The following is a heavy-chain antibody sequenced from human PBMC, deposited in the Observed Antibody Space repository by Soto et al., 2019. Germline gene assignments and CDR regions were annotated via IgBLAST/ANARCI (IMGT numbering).Heavy chain of an antibody. Sequence: AVKVSCKASGGTFSSYAISWVRQAPGQGLEWMGGIIPIFGTANYAQKFQGRVTITADESTSTAYMELSSLRSEDTAVYYCARGAGQLVLGYFDYWGQGTLVTVSS. D-gene: IGHD6-6*01. CDR1: GGTFSSYA. V-gene: IGHV1-69*13. CDR2: IIPIFGTA. CDR3: ARGAGQLVLGYFDY. J-gene: IGHJ4*02.